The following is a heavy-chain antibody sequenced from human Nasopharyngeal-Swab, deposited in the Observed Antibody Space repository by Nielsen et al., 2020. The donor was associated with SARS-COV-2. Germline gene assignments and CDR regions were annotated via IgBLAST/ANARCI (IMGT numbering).Heavy chain of an antibody. D-gene: IGHD5-24*01. CDR3: ARRAARDGYNYEVDP. V-gene: IGHV5-51*01. CDR2: VYPGNSEV. Sequence: GGSLRLSCMASGYSFVHHWIGWVRQKPGKGLEWMGMVYPGNSEVAYSPSFQGQVTISADSSVNTAYLQWSRLRPSDTAMYFCARRAARDGYNYEVDPWGQGTLVTVSS. J-gene: IGHJ5*02. CDR1: GYSFVHHW.